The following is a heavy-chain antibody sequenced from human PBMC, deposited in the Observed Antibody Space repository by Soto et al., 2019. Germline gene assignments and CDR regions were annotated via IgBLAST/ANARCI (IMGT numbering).Heavy chain of an antibody. J-gene: IGHJ4*02. Sequence: QVQLQESGPGLVKPSGTLSLTCGVFGGSISNSNWWTWVRQPPGKGLEWIGEIYHTGSTNYNSSLMSRVTISLDMPNNQFSLKLSSVTAADTAVYYCAHRPIVGAAIWGQGTLVTVFS. D-gene: IGHD1-26*01. CDR1: GGSISNSNW. CDR2: IYHTGST. V-gene: IGHV4-4*02. CDR3: AHRPIVGAAI.